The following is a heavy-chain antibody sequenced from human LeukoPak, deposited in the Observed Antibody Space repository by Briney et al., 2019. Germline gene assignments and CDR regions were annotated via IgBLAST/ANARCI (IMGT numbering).Heavy chain of an antibody. CDR1: GGSISSYY. Sequence: SETLSLTCTVSGGSISSYYWSWIRQPPGKGLEWIGYIYYSGSPHYTPSLKRRVTISVDTSKNQFSLKLSSVTAADTAVYYCAREVAYGSGSYMDYWGQGTLVTVSS. CDR2: IYYSGSP. D-gene: IGHD3-10*01. CDR3: AREVAYGSGSYMDY. J-gene: IGHJ4*02. V-gene: IGHV4-59*01.